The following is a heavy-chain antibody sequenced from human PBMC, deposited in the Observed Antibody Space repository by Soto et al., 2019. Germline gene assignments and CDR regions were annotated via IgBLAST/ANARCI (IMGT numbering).Heavy chain of an antibody. Sequence: SETLALTCTVCGGSISIYDWSWIRQPAGKGLEWIGRIYTSGSTNYNPSLKSRVTMSVDTSKNQFSLKLSSVTAADTAVYYCARWSSGWYAYYYYGMDVWGQGTTVTVSS. CDR3: ARWSSGWYAYYYYGMDV. J-gene: IGHJ6*02. CDR2: IYTSGST. D-gene: IGHD6-19*01. CDR1: GGSISIYD. V-gene: IGHV4-4*07.